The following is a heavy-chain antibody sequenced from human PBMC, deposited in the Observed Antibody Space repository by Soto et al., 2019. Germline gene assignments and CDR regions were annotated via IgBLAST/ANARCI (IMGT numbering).Heavy chain of an antibody. CDR3: AADPVVGGTAYYRYRMDV. J-gene: IGHJ6*02. CDR2: IVVGSGNT. Sequence: SVKVSCKASGFTFTSSAMQWVRQARGQRLEWIGWIVVGSGNTNYAQKFQERVTITRDMSTSTAYMELSSLRSEDTAVYYCAADPVVGGTAYYRYRMDVWSQRT. CDR1: GFTFTSSA. D-gene: IGHD1-26*01. V-gene: IGHV1-58*02.